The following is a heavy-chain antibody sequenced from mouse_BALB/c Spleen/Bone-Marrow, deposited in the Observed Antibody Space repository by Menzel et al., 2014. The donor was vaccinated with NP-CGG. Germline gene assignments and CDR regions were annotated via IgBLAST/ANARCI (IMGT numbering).Heavy chain of an antibody. Sequence: EVKLEESGAELVKPGASVKLSCTASGFNIKDTYMHWVKQRPEQGLEWIGRIDPANGNTKYDPKFQGKATITADTSYNTAYLQLSSLTSEDTAVYYWARWEYYAMDYWGQGTSVTVSS. V-gene: IGHV14-3*02. CDR1: GFNIKDTY. D-gene: IGHD4-1*01. CDR2: IDPANGNT. J-gene: IGHJ4*01. CDR3: ARWEYYAMDY.